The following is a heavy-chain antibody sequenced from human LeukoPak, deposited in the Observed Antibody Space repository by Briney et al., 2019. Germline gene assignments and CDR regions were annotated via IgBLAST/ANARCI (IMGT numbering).Heavy chain of an antibody. CDR1: GGSFSGYY. D-gene: IGHD3-22*01. CDR3: ARVGDYDSSGFKIQFDY. V-gene: IGHV4-34*01. Sequence: SETLSLTCAVYGGSFSGYYWSWIRQPPGKGLEWIGEINHSGSTNYNPSLKSRVTISVDTSKNQFSVKLSSVTAQYTALYYCARVGDYDSSGFKIQFDYWGQGTLVTVSS. CDR2: INHSGST. J-gene: IGHJ4*02.